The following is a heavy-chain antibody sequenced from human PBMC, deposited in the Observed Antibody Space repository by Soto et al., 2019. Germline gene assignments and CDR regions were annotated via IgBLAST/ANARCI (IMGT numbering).Heavy chain of an antibody. J-gene: IGHJ5*02. Sequence: GGSLRLSCGASGFDFSNYWMHWVRQAPGKGLVWVSRINGDGSDIKYADSVKGRFAISRDNAKNTVYLQMNSLRADDTAVYYCARHDFGVVNNWFDPWGQGTLVTVSS. CDR2: INGDGSDI. V-gene: IGHV3-74*03. CDR3: ARHDFGVVNNWFDP. D-gene: IGHD3-3*01. CDR1: GFDFSNYW.